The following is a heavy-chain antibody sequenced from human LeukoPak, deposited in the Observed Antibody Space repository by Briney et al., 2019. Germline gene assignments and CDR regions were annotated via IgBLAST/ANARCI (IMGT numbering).Heavy chain of an antibody. CDR1: GGSISSGGYS. CDR3: ARADVNRSGFDY. D-gene: IGHD2/OR15-2a*01. Sequence: PSQTLSLTCAVSGGSISSGGYSWSWIRQPPGKGLEWIGYMYHSGSTYYNPSLKSRVTISVDRSKNQFSLKLSSVTAADTAVYYCARADVNRSGFDYWGQGTLVTVSS. CDR2: MYHSGST. V-gene: IGHV4-30-2*01. J-gene: IGHJ4*02.